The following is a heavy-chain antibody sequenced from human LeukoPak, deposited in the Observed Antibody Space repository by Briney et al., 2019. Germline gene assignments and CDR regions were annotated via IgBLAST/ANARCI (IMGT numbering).Heavy chain of an antibody. V-gene: IGHV3-23*01. J-gene: IGHJ6*02. CDR1: GFTFSSYA. D-gene: IGHD6-13*01. Sequence: GGSLRLSCAASGFTFSSYAMSWVRQAPGKGLEWVSAISGSGGSTYYADSVKGRFTISRDNSKNTLYLQMNGLRAEDTAVYYCAKDAYSSSWYDAWRGYYGMDVWGQGTTVTVSS. CDR3: AKDAYSSSWYDAWRGYYGMDV. CDR2: ISGSGGST.